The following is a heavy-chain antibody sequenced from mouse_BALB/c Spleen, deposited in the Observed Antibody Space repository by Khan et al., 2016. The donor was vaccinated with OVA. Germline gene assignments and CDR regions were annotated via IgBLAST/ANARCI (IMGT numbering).Heavy chain of an antibody. CDR3: AGAYYGNYREAMDY. D-gene: IGHD2-10*01. J-gene: IGHJ4*01. V-gene: IGHV2-6-7*01. CDR2: IWGDGST. CDR1: GFSLTGYG. Sequence: VQLVESGPGLVAPSQSLSITCTVSGFSLTGYGVNWVRQPPGKGLEWLGMIWGDGSTDYNSVLKSRLSISKDNSKSQVFLKMNSLQTDDTARYXCAGAYYGNYREAMDYWGQGTSVTVAS.